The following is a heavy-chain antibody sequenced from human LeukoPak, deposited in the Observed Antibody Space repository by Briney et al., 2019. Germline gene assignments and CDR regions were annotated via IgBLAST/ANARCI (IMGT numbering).Heavy chain of an antibody. D-gene: IGHD5-24*01. CDR1: GYTFTSYY. CDR3: ARRMATITGDDAFDI. Sequence: ASVKVSCKASGYTFTSYYMHWVRQAPGQGLEWMGWINTNTGNPTYAQGFTGRFVFSSDTSVSTAYLQISSLKAEDTAVYYCARRMATITGDDAFDIWGQGTMVTVSS. CDR2: INTNTGNP. V-gene: IGHV7-4-1*02. J-gene: IGHJ3*02.